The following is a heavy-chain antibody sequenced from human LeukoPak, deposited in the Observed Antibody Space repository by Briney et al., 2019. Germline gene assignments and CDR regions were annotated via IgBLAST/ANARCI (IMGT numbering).Heavy chain of an antibody. D-gene: IGHD1-26*01. V-gene: IGHV4-34*01. CDR1: GGSFSGYY. CDR2: MYYSGST. CDR3: ARYRRVGATEVGWFDP. Sequence: PSESLSLTCAVYGGSFSGYYWGWIRQPPGKGLEWIGSMYYSGSTYYNPSLKSRVTISVDTSKNQFSLKLSSVTAADTAVYYCARYRRVGATEVGWFDPWGQGTLVTVSS. J-gene: IGHJ5*02.